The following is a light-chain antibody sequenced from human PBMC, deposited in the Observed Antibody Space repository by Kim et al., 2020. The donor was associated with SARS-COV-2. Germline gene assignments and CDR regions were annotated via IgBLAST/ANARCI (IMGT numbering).Light chain of an antibody. CDR2: ATS. V-gene: IGKV1-39*01. CDR1: QTISTY. CDR3: QQTYGTPT. J-gene: IGKJ2*01. Sequence: LSASVGDRVTITCRTSQTISTYLNWYHQKSGEAPKLLIYATSNLQSGVPSRFSGSGSGTDFPLTISSLQPEDFAIYYCQQTYGTPTFGQGTKLEI.